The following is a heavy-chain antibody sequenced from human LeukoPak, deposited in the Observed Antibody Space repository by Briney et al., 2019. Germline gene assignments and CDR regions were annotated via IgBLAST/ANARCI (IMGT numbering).Heavy chain of an antibody. Sequence: PGGSLRLSCAASGFTFSSYAMHWVRQAPGKGLEWVAVISYDGSNKYYADSVKGRFTISRDNSKNTLSLQMNNLRAEDTAVYYCVTTGGLRVLNWFDPWGQGTLVTVSS. CDR2: ISYDGSNK. CDR3: VTTGGLRVLNWFDP. CDR1: GFTFSSYA. J-gene: IGHJ5*02. D-gene: IGHD4-17*01. V-gene: IGHV3-30-3*01.